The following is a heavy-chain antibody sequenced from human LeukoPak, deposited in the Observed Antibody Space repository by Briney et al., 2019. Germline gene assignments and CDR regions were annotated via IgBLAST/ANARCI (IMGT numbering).Heavy chain of an antibody. CDR2: ISGSGGST. V-gene: IGHV3-23*01. J-gene: IGHJ4*02. CDR3: AKGGYYDSSGYSY. CDR1: GFTFSSYA. D-gene: IGHD3-22*01. Sequence: GGFLRLSCAASGFTFSSYAMSWVRQAPGKGLEWVSAISGSGGSTYYADSVKGRFTISRDNSKNTLYLQMNSLRAEDTAVYYCAKGGYYDSSGYSYWGQGTLVTVSS.